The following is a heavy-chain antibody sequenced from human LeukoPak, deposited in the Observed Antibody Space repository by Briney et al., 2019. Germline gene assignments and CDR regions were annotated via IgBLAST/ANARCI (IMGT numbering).Heavy chain of an antibody. CDR3: ATEGQCGFTTCPGLQF. Sequence: SETLSLTCTASGGSTNTGGYFWSWIRQPPGKGLEWIGYVFRTGRTSYNPSLDSRVTISLDRSRNQFSLRLTSVTAADSAMYYCATEGQCGFTTCPGLQFWGQGILVSVSS. D-gene: IGHD2-2*01. CDR1: GGSTNTGGYF. J-gene: IGHJ4*02. V-gene: IGHV4-30-2*01. CDR2: VFRTGRT.